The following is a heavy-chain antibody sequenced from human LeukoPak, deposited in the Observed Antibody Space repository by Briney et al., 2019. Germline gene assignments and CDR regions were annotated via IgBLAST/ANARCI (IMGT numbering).Heavy chain of an antibody. Sequence: ASVKVSCKASGYTFTSFDINWVRQATGQGLEWMGWMNPNSGNTGSAQKFQGRITMTRNTSITTAYMELSSLRAEDTAVYYCAKGAIVVVKTSLSYYMDVWGKGTTVTVSS. V-gene: IGHV1-8*01. CDR1: GYTFTSFD. D-gene: IGHD2-15*01. CDR3: AKGAIVVVKTSLSYYMDV. J-gene: IGHJ6*03. CDR2: MNPNSGNT.